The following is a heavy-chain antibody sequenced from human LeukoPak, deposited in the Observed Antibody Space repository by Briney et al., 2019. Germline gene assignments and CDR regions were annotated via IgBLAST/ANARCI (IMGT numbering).Heavy chain of an antibody. V-gene: IGHV3-7*01. CDR3: ARWPYSSSYYFDY. CDR2: IKQDGSEK. J-gene: IGHJ4*02. CDR1: GFTFSSYW. Sequence: QPGGSLRLSCAASGFTFSSYWMSWVRQAPWKGLEWVANIKQDGSEKYYVDSVKGRFTISRDNAKNSLYLQMNSLRAEDTAVYYCARWPYSSSYYFDYWGQGTLVTVSS. D-gene: IGHD6-6*01.